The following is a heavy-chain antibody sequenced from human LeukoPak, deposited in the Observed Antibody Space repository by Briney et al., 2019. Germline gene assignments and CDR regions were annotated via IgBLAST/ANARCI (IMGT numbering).Heavy chain of an antibody. CDR2: IRSKANSYAT. CDR3: AKNSHSSGGFVDY. J-gene: IGHJ4*02. D-gene: IGHD3-22*01. CDR1: GFTFSGSA. V-gene: IGHV3-73*01. Sequence: PGGSLRLSCAASGFTFSGSAMHWVRQASGKGLEWVGRIRSKANSYATAYAASVKGRFTISRDDSKNTAYLQMNSLRAEDTAVYYCAKNSHSSGGFVDYWGQGTLVTVSS.